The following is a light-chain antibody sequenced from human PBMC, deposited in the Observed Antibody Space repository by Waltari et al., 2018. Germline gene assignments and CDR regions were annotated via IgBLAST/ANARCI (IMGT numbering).Light chain of an antibody. V-gene: IGKV3-11*01. CDR1: QSVSSY. Sequence: EIVLTQSPATLSLSPGERATLSCRASQSVSSYLAWYQQKPGQAPRLLIYDASNRATGIPARFSGSRSGTDFTLTISSLEPEDFAVYYCQQRSNRFTFGPGTKVDIK. CDR3: QQRSNRFT. CDR2: DAS. J-gene: IGKJ3*01.